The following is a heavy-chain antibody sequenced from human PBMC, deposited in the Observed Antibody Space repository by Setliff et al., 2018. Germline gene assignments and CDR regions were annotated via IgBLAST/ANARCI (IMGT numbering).Heavy chain of an antibody. V-gene: IGHV4-61*09. J-gene: IGHJ5*02. CDR2: ISPSGST. Sequence: KTSETLSLTCSVSGASITSGGFYWTWIRQPAGKGLEWIGHISPSGSTTYNPSVKSRVTISLDTSKNHFSLKLDSVTAADTALYYCARGAGWWDLWGQGTLVTVSS. CDR1: GASITSGGFY. CDR3: ARGAGWWDL.